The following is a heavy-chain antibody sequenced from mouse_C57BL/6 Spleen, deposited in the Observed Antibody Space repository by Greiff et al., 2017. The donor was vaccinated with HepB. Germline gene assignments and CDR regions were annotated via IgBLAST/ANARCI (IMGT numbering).Heavy chain of an antibody. V-gene: IGHV1-18*01. Sequence: EVQLVESGLELVKPGASVKIPCKASGYTFTDYNMDWVKQSHGKSLEWIGDINPNNGGTIYNQKFKGKATLTVDKSSSTAYMELRSLTSEDTAVYYCARADYGSSYNYFDYWGQGTTLTVSS. CDR1: GYTFTDYN. CDR2: INPNNGGT. D-gene: IGHD1-1*01. J-gene: IGHJ2*01. CDR3: ARADYGSSYNYFDY.